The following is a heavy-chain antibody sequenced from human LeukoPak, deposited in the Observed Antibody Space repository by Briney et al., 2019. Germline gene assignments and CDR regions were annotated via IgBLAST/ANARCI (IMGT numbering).Heavy chain of an antibody. J-gene: IGHJ3*02. CDR1: GGSISNNF. CDR3: ARASDSSGRYSGGHI. D-gene: IGHD6-13*01. CDR2: VHSDATT. V-gene: IGHV4-59*01. Sequence: SETLSLTCTVSGGSISNNFWSWIRQAPGKGLEWVGYVHSDATTKYNPSLKSRVTISIDTPKNQFSLKVNSVTAADTAVYYCARASDSSGRYSGGHIWGQGTMVTVSS.